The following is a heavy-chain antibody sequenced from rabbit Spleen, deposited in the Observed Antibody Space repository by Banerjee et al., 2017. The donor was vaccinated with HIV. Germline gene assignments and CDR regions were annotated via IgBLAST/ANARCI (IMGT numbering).Heavy chain of an antibody. Sequence: QEQLVESGGGLVKPGGTLTLTCKASGFSFSSTYDICWVRQAPGKGLEWIGFIYTGNGKNYYASWAKGRFTISKTSSTTVTLQMTRLTAADTATYFCARDTSSSFSSYGMDLWGPGTLV. J-gene: IGHJ6*01. CDR2: IYTGNGKN. D-gene: IGHD1-1*01. V-gene: IGHV1S45*01. CDR1: GFSFSSTYD. CDR3: ARDTSSSFSSYGMDL.